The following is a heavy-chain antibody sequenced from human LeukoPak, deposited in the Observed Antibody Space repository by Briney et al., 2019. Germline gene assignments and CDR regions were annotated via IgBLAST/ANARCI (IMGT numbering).Heavy chain of an antibody. CDR2: INHSEST. CDR1: GGSFSGYY. CDR3: ARGRDSSGWYVYYFDY. Sequence: SETLSLTCAVYGGSFSGYYWSWIRQPPGKGLEWIGEINHSESTNYNPSLKSRVTISVDTSKNQFSLKLSSVTAADTAVYYCARGRDSSGWYVYYFDYWGQGTLVTVSS. D-gene: IGHD6-19*01. J-gene: IGHJ4*02. V-gene: IGHV4-34*01.